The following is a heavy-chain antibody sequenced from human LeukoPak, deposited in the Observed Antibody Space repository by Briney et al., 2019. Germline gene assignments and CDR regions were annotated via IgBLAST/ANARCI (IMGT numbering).Heavy chain of an antibody. J-gene: IGHJ6*03. CDR1: GFTFSSYW. CDR2: IKQDGSEK. V-gene: IGHV3-7*01. CDR3: AKGRGGSGYMDV. Sequence: GGSLRLSCAASGFTFSSYWMSWVRQAPGQGLEWVANIKQDGSEKYYVDSVKGRFTISRDNAKNSLYLQMNSLRDEDTAVYYCAKGRGGSGYMDVWGKGTTVTVSS. D-gene: IGHD3-10*01.